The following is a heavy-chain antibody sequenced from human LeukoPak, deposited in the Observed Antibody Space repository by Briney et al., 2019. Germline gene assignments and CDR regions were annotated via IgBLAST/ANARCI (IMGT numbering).Heavy chain of an antibody. D-gene: IGHD3-9*01. CDR2: ISGSGGST. J-gene: IGHJ4*02. CDR1: GFTFSNYA. V-gene: IGHV3-23*01. Sequence: GGSLRLSCAASGFTFSNYAMSWVRQAPGKGLEWISTISGSGGSTYYADSVKGRFTISRDNSKNTLYLQMNSLRAEDTAVYYCAKDMRFDWTPYYFDYWGQGTLVTVSS. CDR3: AKDMRFDWTPYYFDY.